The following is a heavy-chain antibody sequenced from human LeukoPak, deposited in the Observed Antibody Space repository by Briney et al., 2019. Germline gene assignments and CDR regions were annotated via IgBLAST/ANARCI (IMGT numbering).Heavy chain of an antibody. J-gene: IGHJ3*02. Sequence: ASVKVSCKASGGTFSSYAISWVRQAPGQGLEWMGGIIPIFGTANYAQKFQGRDTITADESTSTAYMELSSLRSEDTAVYYCARGGQDDIVVVPAAIPGGDLNAFDIWGQGTMVTVSS. D-gene: IGHD2-2*02. CDR2: IIPIFGTA. CDR1: GGTFSSYA. V-gene: IGHV1-69*13. CDR3: ARGGQDDIVVVPAAIPGGDLNAFDI.